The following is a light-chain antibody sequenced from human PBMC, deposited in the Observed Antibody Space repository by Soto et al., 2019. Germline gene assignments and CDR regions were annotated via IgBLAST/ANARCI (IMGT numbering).Light chain of an antibody. J-gene: IGLJ1*01. V-gene: IGLV1-40*01. Sequence: QSVLTQPPSVSGAPGQRVTISCTGSSSNIGAGYDVHWYQQLPGTAPKLLIYGNSNRPSGVPDRFPGSKSGTSASLAITGLQAEDEADYYCQSYDSSLSALYVFGTGTKVTV. CDR2: GNS. CDR1: SSNIGAGYD. CDR3: QSYDSSLSALYV.